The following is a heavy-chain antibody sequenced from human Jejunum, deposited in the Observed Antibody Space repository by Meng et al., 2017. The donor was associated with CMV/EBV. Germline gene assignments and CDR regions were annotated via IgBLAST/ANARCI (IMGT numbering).Heavy chain of an antibody. J-gene: IGHJ4*02. CDR3: GGPPLSG. V-gene: IGHV3-7*01. CDR2: INQDGSSK. D-gene: IGHD3-10*01. Sequence: SCAASGFSFSDFWISWIRQAPGKGLEWVANINQDGSSKDYVASVKSRFAISRDNANNLLHLQMNNLRAEDTAVYYCGGPPLSGGGQGTRVTVSS. CDR1: GFSFSDFW.